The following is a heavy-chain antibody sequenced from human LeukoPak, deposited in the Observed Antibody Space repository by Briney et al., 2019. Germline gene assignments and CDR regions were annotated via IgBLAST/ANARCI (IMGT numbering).Heavy chain of an antibody. D-gene: IGHD6-19*01. CDR2: IYYSGST. Sequence: SETLSLTCTVSGGSISGYYWSWLRQPPGKGLEWIGYIYYSGSTNYNPSLKSRVTISVDTSKNQFSLTLSSVTAADTAVYYCARARSLWYSRGWGPSAFDIWGQGQWSPSLQ. CDR3: ARARSLWYSRGWGPSAFDI. CDR1: GGSISGYY. J-gene: IGHJ3*02. V-gene: IGHV4-59*01.